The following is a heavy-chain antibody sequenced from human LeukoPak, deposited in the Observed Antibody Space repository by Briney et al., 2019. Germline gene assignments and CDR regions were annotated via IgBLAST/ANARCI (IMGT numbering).Heavy chain of an antibody. V-gene: IGHV3-15*01. CDR2: IKSNADGGTP. J-gene: IGHJ4*02. CDR1: GFSFMNAW. Sequence: GGSLRLSCAASGFSFMNAWMIWVRQVPGKGLGWVGRIKSNADGGTPDYAAPARGRFTISRDDSKNTLYLQMNSLKTEDTAVYYCTTFYHEYSPYWGRGTLVTVSS. CDR3: TTFYHEYSPY. D-gene: IGHD2/OR15-2a*01.